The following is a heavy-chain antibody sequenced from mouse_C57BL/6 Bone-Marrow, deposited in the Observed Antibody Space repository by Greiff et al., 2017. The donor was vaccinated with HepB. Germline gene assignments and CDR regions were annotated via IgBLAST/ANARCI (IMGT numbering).Heavy chain of an antibody. D-gene: IGHD1-1*01. CDR2: IYPGAGDT. CDR1: GYAFSSYW. CDR3: ARSTTVVGYFDV. V-gene: IGHV1-80*01. J-gene: IGHJ1*03. Sequence: LVESGASVKISCKASGYAFSSYWMNWVKQRPGKGREWIGQIYPGAGDTNYNGKFKGKATLTADKSSSTAYMQLSSLTSEDSAVYFCARSTTVVGYFDVWGTGTTVTVAS.